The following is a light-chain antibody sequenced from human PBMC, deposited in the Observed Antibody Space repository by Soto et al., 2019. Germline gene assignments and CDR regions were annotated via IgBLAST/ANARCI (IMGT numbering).Light chain of an antibody. Sequence: EIVLTQSPGTLSLSPGETATLTCRSSQSVISSYLAWYQQKPGQPPRLLIFGTSIRATGIPDRISGSGSGTDFSLTISRLEPEDIAVYYCQQYGNSVPFTFGQGTKLEIK. CDR1: QSVISSY. J-gene: IGKJ2*01. CDR3: QQYGNSVPFT. CDR2: GTS. V-gene: IGKV3-20*01.